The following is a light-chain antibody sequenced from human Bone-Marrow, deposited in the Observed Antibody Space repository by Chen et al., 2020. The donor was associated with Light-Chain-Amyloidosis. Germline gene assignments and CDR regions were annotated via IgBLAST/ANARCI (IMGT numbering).Light chain of an antibody. CDR2: LAS. J-gene: IGKJ4*01. Sequence: DIAMSQSPDSLAVSLGERATINCKSSQSLLSKNKNYLVWYQQKPGQPPKLLISLASTRESGVPDRFSGSGSGTDFTLTISSLQAEDVAVYYCQQCYGSPLTFGGGTKVEIK. V-gene: IGKV4-1*01. CDR1: QSLLSKNKNY. CDR3: QQCYGSPLT.